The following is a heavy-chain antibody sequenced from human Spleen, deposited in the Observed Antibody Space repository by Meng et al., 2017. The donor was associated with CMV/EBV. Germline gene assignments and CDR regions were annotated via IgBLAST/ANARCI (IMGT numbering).Heavy chain of an antibody. D-gene: IGHD5-18*01. CDR3: ARCGWAMGYYFYVMDV. V-gene: IGHV1-69*10. Sequence: SVKVSCKASGYTFTAYYMHWVRQAPGQGLEWMGGIIPILGIANYAQKFQDRVTITADKSTSSAYMELSGLRSEDTAVYYCARCGWAMGYYFYVMDVWGQGTTVTVSS. CDR1: GYTFTAYY. CDR2: IIPILGIA. J-gene: IGHJ6*02.